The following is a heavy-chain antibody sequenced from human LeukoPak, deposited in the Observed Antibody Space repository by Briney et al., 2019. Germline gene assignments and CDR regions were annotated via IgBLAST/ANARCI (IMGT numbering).Heavy chain of an antibody. D-gene: IGHD1-1*01. CDR2: IFYSGNT. CDR3: ARDIRFSPSVGTEDWYFDL. J-gene: IGHJ2*01. CDR1: GGSIGSSSHY. V-gene: IGHV4-39*07. Sequence: SETLSLTCTVSGGSIGSSSHYWDWIRQPPGKGLEWIGNIFYSGNTYYNPSLKSRVTVSVDTSKNQFSLKLSSVTAADTAVHYCARDIRFSPSVGTEDWYFDLWGRGTLVTVSS.